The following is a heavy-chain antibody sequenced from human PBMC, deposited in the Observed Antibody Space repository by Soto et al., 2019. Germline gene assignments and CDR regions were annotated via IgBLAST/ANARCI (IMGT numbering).Heavy chain of an antibody. V-gene: IGHV4-31*03. D-gene: IGHD6-13*01. CDR2: IYYSGST. CDR3: ARAAHYSSPFRWFDP. Sequence: QVQLQESGPGLVKPSQTLSLTCTVSGGSISSGGYYWSWIRQHPGKGLEWIGYIYYSGSTYYNPSLKSRVTISVYTSKNQFSLKLSSVTAADTAGYYCARAAHYSSPFRWFDPWGQGTLVTVSS. J-gene: IGHJ5*02. CDR1: GGSISSGGYY.